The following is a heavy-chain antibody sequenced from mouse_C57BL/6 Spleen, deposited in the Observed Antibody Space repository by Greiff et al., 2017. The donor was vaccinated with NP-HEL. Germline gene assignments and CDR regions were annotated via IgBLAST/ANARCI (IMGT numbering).Heavy chain of an antibody. J-gene: IGHJ2*01. Sequence: QVQLQQSGAELARPGASVKMSCKAFGYTFTSYTMHWVKQRPGQGLEWIGYINPSSGYTKYNQKFKDKATLTADKSSSTAYMQLSSLTSEDAAVYYCARGTLLRGFDYWGQGTTLTVSS. CDR2: INPSSGYT. V-gene: IGHV1-4*01. CDR1: GYTFTSYT. D-gene: IGHD1-1*01. CDR3: ARGTLLRGFDY.